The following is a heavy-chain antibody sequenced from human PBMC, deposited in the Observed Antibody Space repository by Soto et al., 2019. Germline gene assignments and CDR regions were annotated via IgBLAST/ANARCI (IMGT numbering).Heavy chain of an antibody. V-gene: IGHV3-30*03. J-gene: IGHJ4*02. D-gene: IGHD1-26*01. CDR3: ATPPWWVGDTTVSDY. CDR1: GFSFRSYG. Sequence: GGSLRLSCAASGFSFRSYGMHWVRQAPGKGLDWVAVISSDGVDKYYADSVMGRFTISRDNSKNTLYLQMNSLRAEDTAVYYCATPPWWVGDTTVSDYWGQGTQVTVSS. CDR2: ISSDGVDK.